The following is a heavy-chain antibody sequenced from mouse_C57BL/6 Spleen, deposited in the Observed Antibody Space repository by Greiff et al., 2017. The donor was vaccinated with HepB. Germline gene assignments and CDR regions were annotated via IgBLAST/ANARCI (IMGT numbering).Heavy chain of an antibody. D-gene: IGHD1-1*01. Sequence: EVQVVESGEGLVKPGGSLKLSCAASGFTFSSYAMSWVRQTPEKRLEWVAYISSGGDYIYYADTVKGRFTISRDNARNTLYLQMSSLKSEDTAMYYCTREGIYYGPYYFDYWGQGTTLTVSS. CDR2: ISSGGDYI. CDR3: TREGIYYGPYYFDY. CDR1: GFTFSSYA. J-gene: IGHJ2*01. V-gene: IGHV5-9-1*02.